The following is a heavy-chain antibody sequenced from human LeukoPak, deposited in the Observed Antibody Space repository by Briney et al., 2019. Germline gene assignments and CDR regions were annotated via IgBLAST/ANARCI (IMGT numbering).Heavy chain of an antibody. CDR3: ARSTKSRYCTNGVCYTGGAFDY. CDR2: IYYSGST. V-gene: IGHV4-59*01. D-gene: IGHD2-8*01. J-gene: IGHJ4*02. CDR1: GGSISSYY. Sequence: SETLSLTCTVSGGSISSYYWSWIRQPPGKGLEWIGYIYYSGSTNYNPSLKSRVTISVDTSKNQFSLKPSSVTAADTAVYYCARSTKSRYCTNGVCYTGGAFDYWGQGTLVTVSS.